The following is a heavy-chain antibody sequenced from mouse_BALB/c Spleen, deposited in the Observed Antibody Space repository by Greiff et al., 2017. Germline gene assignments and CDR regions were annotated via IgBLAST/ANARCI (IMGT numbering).Heavy chain of an antibody. Sequence: EVQLQESGAELVRSGASVKLSCTASGFNIKDYYMHWVKQRPEQGLEWIGWIDPENGDTEYAPKFQGKATMTADTSSNTAYLQLSSLTSEDTAVYYCNAWGDYGPYWGQGTLVTVSA. CDR2: IDPENGDT. D-gene: IGHD2-4*01. CDR3: NAWGDYGPY. V-gene: IGHV14-4*02. CDR1: GFNIKDYY. J-gene: IGHJ3*01.